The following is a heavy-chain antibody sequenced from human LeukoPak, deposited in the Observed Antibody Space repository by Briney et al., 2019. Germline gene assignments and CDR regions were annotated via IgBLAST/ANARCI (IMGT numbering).Heavy chain of an antibody. D-gene: IGHD6-6*01. CDR2: ICHSGST. V-gene: IGHV4-38-2*02. CDR3: ATSIAARPFASARYFDY. CDR1: GYSISSGYY. Sequence: SETLSLTCTVSGYSISSGYYWGWIRQPPGKGLEWIGSICHSGSTYYNPSLKSRVTISVDTSKNQFSLKLSSVTAADTAVYYCATSIAARPFASARYFDYWGQGTLVTVSS. J-gene: IGHJ4*02.